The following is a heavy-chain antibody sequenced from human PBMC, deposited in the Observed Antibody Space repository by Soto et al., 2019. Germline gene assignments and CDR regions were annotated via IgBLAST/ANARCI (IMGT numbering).Heavy chain of an antibody. Sequence: ASVKVSCKASGYTFTSYYMHWVRQAPGQGLEWMGIINPSGGSTSYAQKFQGRVTMTRDTSTSTVYMELSSLRSEDTAVNYCARESLAGRLTYGMDVWGQGTTVTV. CDR1: GYTFTSYY. V-gene: IGHV1-46*01. CDR2: INPSGGST. D-gene: IGHD6-19*01. CDR3: ARESLAGRLTYGMDV. J-gene: IGHJ6*02.